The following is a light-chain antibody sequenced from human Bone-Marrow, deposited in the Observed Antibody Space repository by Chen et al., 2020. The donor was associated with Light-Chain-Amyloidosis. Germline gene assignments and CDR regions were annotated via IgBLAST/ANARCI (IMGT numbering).Light chain of an antibody. V-gene: IGLV2-14*01. J-gene: IGLJ1*01. Sequence: QSALTQPASVSGSPGQSITISCTGTSSDVGGDNHVSLYQQHPDKAPKLTIYEVTNRPSWVPDRFSGSKSDNTASLTISGLQTEDEADYFCSSYTITNTLVFGSGTRVTVL. CDR1: SSDVGGDNH. CDR2: EVT. CDR3: SSYTITNTLV.